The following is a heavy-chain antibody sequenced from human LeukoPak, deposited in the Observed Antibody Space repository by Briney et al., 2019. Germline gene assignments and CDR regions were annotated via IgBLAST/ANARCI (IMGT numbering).Heavy chain of an antibody. J-gene: IGHJ5*02. CDR1: GYTFTSYG. Sequence: ASVKVSCKASGYTFTSYGISWVRQAPGQGLEWMGWISAYNGNTNYAQKLQGRVTMTTDTSTSTAYMELRSLRSDDTAVYYCARTGYYDFWSGYYTAKNWFDPWGQGTLVTVSS. V-gene: IGHV1-18*01. CDR3: ARTGYYDFWSGYYTAKNWFDP. D-gene: IGHD3-3*01. CDR2: ISAYNGNT.